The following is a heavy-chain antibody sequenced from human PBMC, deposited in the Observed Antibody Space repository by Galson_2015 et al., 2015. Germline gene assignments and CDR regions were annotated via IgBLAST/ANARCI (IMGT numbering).Heavy chain of an antibody. CDR3: AKALTVAGTRASDYNAMDV. V-gene: IGHV3-23*01. CDR2: ISSRGGST. J-gene: IGHJ6*02. CDR1: GFSFSSYA. D-gene: IGHD6-19*01. Sequence: SLRLSCAASGFSFSSYAMSWVRQAPGKGLEWVSGISSRGGSTYYADSVKGRFTISRDNSKNTLHLQMNSLRAEDTAVCYCAKALTVAGTRASDYNAMDVWGQGTTVTVSS.